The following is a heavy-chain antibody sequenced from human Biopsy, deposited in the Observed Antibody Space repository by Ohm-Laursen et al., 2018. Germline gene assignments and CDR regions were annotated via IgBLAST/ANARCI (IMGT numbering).Heavy chain of an antibody. CDR1: SYTFTDYN. CDR3: AREPLKGHKHFDH. Sequence: ASVKVSCKASSYTFTDYNIHWMRQAPGQGLEWLGDINCKTGATNYAQKFQGTVTMTRDTSISTAYLALGSLRSADTAIYYCAREPLKGHKHFDHWGQGTLVTVSS. CDR2: INCKTGAT. V-gene: IGHV1-2*02. J-gene: IGHJ4*02.